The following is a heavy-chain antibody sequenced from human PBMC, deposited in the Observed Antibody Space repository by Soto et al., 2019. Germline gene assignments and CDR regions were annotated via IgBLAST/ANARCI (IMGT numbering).Heavy chain of an antibody. CDR2: ISAYNGNT. D-gene: IGHD2-15*01. CDR3: ERSGSGGYYLDY. CDR1: GYTFTSYG. Sequence: QVQLVQSGAEVKEPGASVKVSCKASGYTFTSYGLNWVRQAPGQGLEWMGWISAYNGNTNYAQKLQGRVTMTTDTSTSTDYMELRNLRSDDTAVYYCERSGSGGYYLDYWGQGTLVTVSS. V-gene: IGHV1-18*01. J-gene: IGHJ4*02.